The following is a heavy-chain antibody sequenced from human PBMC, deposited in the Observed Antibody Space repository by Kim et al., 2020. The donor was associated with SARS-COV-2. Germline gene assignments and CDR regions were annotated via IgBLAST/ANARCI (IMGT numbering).Heavy chain of an antibody. V-gene: IGHV3-33*06. CDR3: AKDHRGFGYSSGWYYYYYGMDV. D-gene: IGHD6-19*01. CDR1: GFTFSSYA. J-gene: IGHJ6*02. Sequence: GGSLRLSCAASGFTFSSYAMHWVRQAPGKGLEWVAVIWYDGSNKYYADSVKGRFTISRDNSKNTLYLQMNSLRAEDTAVYYCAKDHRGFGYSSGWYYYYYGMDVWGQGTTVTVSS. CDR2: IWYDGSNK.